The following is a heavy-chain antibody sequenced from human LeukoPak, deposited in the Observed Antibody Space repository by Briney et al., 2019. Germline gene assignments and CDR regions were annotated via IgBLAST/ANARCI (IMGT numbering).Heavy chain of an antibody. V-gene: IGHV4-61*02. Sequence: PSETLSLTCTVSSGSISSGPFYWSWIRQPAGKGLEWIGRMSSGGSIDYNPSLKSRVTMSLDTSRNQFSLKLRSVTAADTAVYYCARHYGGYWGWETLNTYFDYWGQGTLVTVSS. CDR1: SGSISSGPFY. CDR3: ARHYGGYWGWETLNTYFDY. D-gene: IGHD5-12*01. CDR2: MSSGGSI. J-gene: IGHJ4*02.